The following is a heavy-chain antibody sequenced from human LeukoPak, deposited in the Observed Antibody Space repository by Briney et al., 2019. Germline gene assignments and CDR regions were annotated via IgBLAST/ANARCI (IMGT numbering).Heavy chain of an antibody. CDR3: ARDPTPTYYYDSSGYELDY. D-gene: IGHD3-22*01. V-gene: IGHV1-69*13. CDR2: IIPIFGTA. J-gene: IGHJ4*02. CDR1: GGTFSSYA. Sequence: SVKVSCKASGGTFSSYAISWVRQAPGQGLEWMGGIIPIFGTANYAQKFQGRVTITADESTSTAYMELSSLRSEDTAVYYCARDPTPTYYYDSSGYELDYWGQGTLVTVSS.